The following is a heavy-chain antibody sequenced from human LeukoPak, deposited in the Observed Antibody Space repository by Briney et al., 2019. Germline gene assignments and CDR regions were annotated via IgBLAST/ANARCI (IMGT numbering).Heavy chain of an antibody. J-gene: IGHJ2*01. CDR3: ARAPVYYDESRGHLKISNWYLDL. Sequence: GGSLRLSCAASGFTFSAYSMNWVRQAPGKGLEWVSSISSNSIYRYYGGSVKGRFTISRDNAKNSLYLQMNSLRAEDTAVFYCARAPVYYDESRGHLKISNWYLDLWGRGTLVTVSS. D-gene: IGHD3-22*01. CDR2: ISSNSIYR. V-gene: IGHV3-21*01. CDR1: GFTFSAYS.